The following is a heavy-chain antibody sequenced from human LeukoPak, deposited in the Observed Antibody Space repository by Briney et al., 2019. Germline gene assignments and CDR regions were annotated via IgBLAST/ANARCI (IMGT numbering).Heavy chain of an antibody. J-gene: IGHJ4*02. CDR3: AIKPYYYDSSGPVDY. D-gene: IGHD3-22*01. CDR2: IIPIFGTA. V-gene: IGHV1-69*05. Sequence: GASVKVSCKASGGTFSSYAISWVRQAPGQGLEWMGRIIPIFGTANYAQKFQGRVTITTDESTSTAYMELSSLRSEDTAVYYSAIKPYYYDSSGPVDYWGQGTLVTVSS. CDR1: GGTFSSYA.